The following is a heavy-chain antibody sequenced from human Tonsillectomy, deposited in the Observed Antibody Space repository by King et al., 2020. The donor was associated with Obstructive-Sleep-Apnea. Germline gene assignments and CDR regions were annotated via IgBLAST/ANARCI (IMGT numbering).Heavy chain of an antibody. J-gene: IGHJ5*02. CDR3: ARSPYGSGIIDYFDP. CDR2: IYYSGRS. Sequence: VQLQESGPGLVKPSETLSLTCTVSGGSISTYYWSWLRQPPGKRLEWIGNIYYSGRSNYNPSLNRRVSIAVDTSKNPFSLKLTSVTAADTAVYYCARSPYGSGIIDYFDPWGQGTLVTVSS. CDR1: GGSISTYY. D-gene: IGHD3-10*01. V-gene: IGHV4-59*01.